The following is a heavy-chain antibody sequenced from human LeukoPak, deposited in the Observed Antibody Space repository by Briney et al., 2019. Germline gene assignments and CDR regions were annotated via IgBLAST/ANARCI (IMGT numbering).Heavy chain of an antibody. J-gene: IGHJ4*02. CDR2: IKSDGSST. Sequence: GGSLRLSCAASGFTFSNYWMHWVRQAPGKGLVWVSRIKSDGSSTSFADSVKGRFTISRDNAKNTLYLRMNSLRAEDTAVYYCARDAFGVDKSPFWGQGILVTVSS. CDR3: ARDAFGVDKSPF. CDR1: GFTFSNYW. D-gene: IGHD3-3*01. V-gene: IGHV3-74*01.